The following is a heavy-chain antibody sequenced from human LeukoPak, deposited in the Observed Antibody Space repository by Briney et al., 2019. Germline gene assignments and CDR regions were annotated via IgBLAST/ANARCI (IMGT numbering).Heavy chain of an antibody. D-gene: IGHD1-26*01. CDR3: ASGAYSGSHPGNWFDP. Sequence: GGSLRLSCAASGFTFSDYYMSWIRQAPGKGLEWVSYITSSGTNIYYADSVKGRFTISRDNAKNSLYLQMNSLRAEDTAVYYCASGAYSGSHPGNWFDPWGQGTLVTVSS. CDR1: GFTFSDYY. CDR2: ITSSGTNI. V-gene: IGHV3-11*04. J-gene: IGHJ5*02.